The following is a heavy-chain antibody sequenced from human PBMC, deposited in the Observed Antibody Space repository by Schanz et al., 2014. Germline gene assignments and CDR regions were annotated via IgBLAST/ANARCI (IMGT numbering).Heavy chain of an antibody. CDR3: VRVSFADPRLYRGMDRDIDY. Sequence: EVQLLESGGGLVQPGGSLRLSCAASGFTFSSYAMSWVRQAPGKGLEWVSAISASGGTTYYADSVKGRFTISRDNSKNTLYLQMNNLRAEDTAVYYCVRVSFADPRLYRGMDRDIDYWGQGTLXTVSS. CDR1: GFTFSSYA. D-gene: IGHD5-18*01. J-gene: IGHJ4*02. CDR2: ISASGGTT. V-gene: IGHV3-23*01.